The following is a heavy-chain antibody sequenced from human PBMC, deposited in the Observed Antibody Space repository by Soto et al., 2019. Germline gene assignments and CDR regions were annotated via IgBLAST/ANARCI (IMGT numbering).Heavy chain of an antibody. CDR3: VRGRSFSVYDF. CDR1: GGSISGHA. D-gene: IGHD5-12*01. V-gene: IGHV4-4*07. Sequence: QVHLQESGPGLVRPSETLSVRCSVSGGSISGHAWVWIRQSAGKGLEWIGHIYPSGSTSYNPSLRSRVTMSLDPSKNQVFLNLTSVTTADTAVFYCVRGRSFSVYDFRGPGMLVTVSS. J-gene: IGHJ4*02. CDR2: IYPSGST.